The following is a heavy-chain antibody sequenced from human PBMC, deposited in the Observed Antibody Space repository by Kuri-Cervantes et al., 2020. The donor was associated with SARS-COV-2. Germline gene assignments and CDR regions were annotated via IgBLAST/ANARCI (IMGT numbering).Heavy chain of an antibody. CDR2: ISWNSGSI. J-gene: IGHJ3*02. CDR3: AKSGKHVDAFDI. V-gene: IGHV3-9*01. Sequence: GGSLRLSCAASGFTFDDYAMHWVRQAPGKGLEWVSGISWNSGSIGYADSVKGRFTISRDNSKNTLYLQMNSLRAEDTAVYYCAKSGKHVDAFDIWGQGTMVTVSS. CDR1: GFTFDDYA.